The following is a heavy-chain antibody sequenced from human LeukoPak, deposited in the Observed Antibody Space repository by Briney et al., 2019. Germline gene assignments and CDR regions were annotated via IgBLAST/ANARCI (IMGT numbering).Heavy chain of an antibody. CDR3: ARGTRYRYTVDY. V-gene: IGHV3-53*01. J-gene: IGHJ4*02. D-gene: IGHD3-16*02. CDR2: IYSGGST. CDR1: GFTVSSNY. Sequence: PGXSLRLSCAASGFTVSSNYMSWVRQAPGKGLEWVSVIYSGGSTYYADSVQGRFTISRDNSKNTLYLQMNSLRAEDTAVYYCARGTRYRYTVDYWGQGTLVTVSS.